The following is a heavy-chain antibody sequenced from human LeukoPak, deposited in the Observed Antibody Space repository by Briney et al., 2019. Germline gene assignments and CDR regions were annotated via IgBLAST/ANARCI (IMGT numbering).Heavy chain of an antibody. CDR2: ISPSNGNT. CDR1: HYTFTSYS. V-gene: IGHV1-18*01. CDR3: AKDSGWELQEYVFDD. D-gene: IGHD1-26*01. Sequence: VASVKVSCKASHYTFTSYSINWVRQAPGQGLEWMGWISPSNGNTEYAEKIQGRVTMTVDTSTRTVYMELRSLQSDDTAVYYCAKDSGWELQEYVFDDWGQGTLVTVSS. J-gene: IGHJ4*02.